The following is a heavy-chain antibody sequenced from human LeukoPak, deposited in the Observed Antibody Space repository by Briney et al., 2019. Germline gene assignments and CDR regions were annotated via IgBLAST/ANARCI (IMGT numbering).Heavy chain of an antibody. Sequence: GGSLRLSCAASGFTFSSYAMSWVRQAPGKGLEWVSAISGSGGSTYYADSVKGRFTISRDNSKNTLYLQMNSLRAEDTAVYYCAKEKSDYDFRSGYYYYWGQGTLVTVSS. J-gene: IGHJ4*02. D-gene: IGHD3-3*01. V-gene: IGHV3-23*01. CDR2: ISGSGGST. CDR1: GFTFSSYA. CDR3: AKEKSDYDFRSGYYYY.